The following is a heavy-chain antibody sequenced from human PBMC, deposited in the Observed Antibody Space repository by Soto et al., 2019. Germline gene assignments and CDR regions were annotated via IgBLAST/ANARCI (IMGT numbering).Heavy chain of an antibody. D-gene: IGHD6-6*01. Sequence: KSSETLSLTCTVSGGSISSGGYYWSWIRQHPGKGLEWIGYISYSGSTYYNPSLKSRVTISVDTSKNQFSLKLSSVTAADTAVYYCARDSNSGWFDPWGQGTLVTVSS. CDR1: GGSISSGGYY. CDR2: ISYSGST. J-gene: IGHJ5*02. V-gene: IGHV4-31*03. CDR3: ARDSNSGWFDP.